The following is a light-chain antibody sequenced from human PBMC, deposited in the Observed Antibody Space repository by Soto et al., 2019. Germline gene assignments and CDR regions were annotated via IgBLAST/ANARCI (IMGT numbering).Light chain of an antibody. CDR3: SSYTSSSTRGVV. CDR2: DVS. CDR1: SSDVGGYNY. J-gene: IGLJ2*01. Sequence: QSALTQPASVSGSPGQSITISCTGTSSDVGGYNYVSWYQQHPGKAPKLMIYDVSNRPSGVSNRFSGSKSGNTASLTISGLQAEDEADYYCSSYTSSSTRGVVFGGGTEVTVL. V-gene: IGLV2-14*01.